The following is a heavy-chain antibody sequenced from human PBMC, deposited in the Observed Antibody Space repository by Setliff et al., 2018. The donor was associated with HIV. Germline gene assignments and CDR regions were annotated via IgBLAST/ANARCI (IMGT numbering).Heavy chain of an antibody. J-gene: IGHJ3*01. CDR2: ISGFNGNT. Sequence: ASVKVSCKASGYSFARYGLSWVRQAPGQGLEWMGWISGFNGNTKYAQSFQDRVAMTTETATSTAYMEMRSLRSDDTAVYFCARVPYRSAWFSGGHDSFDVWGQGTMVTVSS. CDR3: ARVPYRSAWFSGGHDSFDV. V-gene: IGHV1-18*01. D-gene: IGHD6-19*01. CDR1: GYSFARYG.